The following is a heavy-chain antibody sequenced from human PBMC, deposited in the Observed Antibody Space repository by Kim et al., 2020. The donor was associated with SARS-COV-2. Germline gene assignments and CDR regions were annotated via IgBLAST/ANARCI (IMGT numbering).Heavy chain of an antibody. V-gene: IGHV4-34*01. Sequence: SETLSLTCAVYGGSFSGYFWPWIRQTPGKGLEWIGEINHSGSTNYNPSLSSRVTITVDASKNQVSLNLRSVTAADTAIYYCTRNEYGSDTSAFDYWGQGVLVTVSS. CDR3: TRNEYGSDTSAFDY. D-gene: IGHD2-2*01. J-gene: IGHJ4*02. CDR1: GGSFSGYF. CDR2: INHSGST.